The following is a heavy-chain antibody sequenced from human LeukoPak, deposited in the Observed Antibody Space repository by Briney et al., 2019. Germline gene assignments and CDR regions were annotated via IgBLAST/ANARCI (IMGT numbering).Heavy chain of an antibody. J-gene: IGHJ4*02. Sequence: SETLSLTCAVYGGSFSGYCWSWIRQPPGKGLEWIGEINHSGSTNYNPSLKSRVTISVDTSKNQFSLKLSSVTAADTAVYYCARVPTRKLYDYGTRNEADYWGQGTLVTVSS. D-gene: IGHD3-16*01. CDR2: INHSGST. CDR3: ARVPTRKLYDYGTRNEADY. CDR1: GGSFSGYC. V-gene: IGHV4-34*01.